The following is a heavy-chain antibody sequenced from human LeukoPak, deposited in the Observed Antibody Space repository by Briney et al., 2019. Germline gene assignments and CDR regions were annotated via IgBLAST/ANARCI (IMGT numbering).Heavy chain of an antibody. J-gene: IGHJ4*02. D-gene: IGHD2-15*01. Sequence: GGSLRLTCAASGFSLSSHWMHWVRQGPGKGLVWVSRISGDGRTTNYADSVKGRFTISKDNAKSMVYLQMDSLRVDDTAVYHCARTTSGPEIWGQGTLVTVSS. V-gene: IGHV3-74*01. CDR1: GFSLSSHW. CDR3: ARTTSGPEI. CDR2: ISGDGRTT.